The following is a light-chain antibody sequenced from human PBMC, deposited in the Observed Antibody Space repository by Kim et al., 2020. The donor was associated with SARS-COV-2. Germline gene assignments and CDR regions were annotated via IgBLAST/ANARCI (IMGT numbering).Light chain of an antibody. CDR1: NIGGHS. V-gene: IGLV3-21*01. J-gene: IGLJ1*01. CDR2: YDS. CDR3: QVWDTDTDHYV. Sequence: APGQTARITCGGNNIGGHSVHWYQQKPGPAPVLFMYYDSDRPSGIPERFSGSKYANTATLTISRVEAGDEADYYCQVWDTDTDHYVFGTGTKVTV.